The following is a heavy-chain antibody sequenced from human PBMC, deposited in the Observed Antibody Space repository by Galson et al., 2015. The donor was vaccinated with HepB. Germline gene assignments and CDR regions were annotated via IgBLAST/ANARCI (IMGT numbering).Heavy chain of an antibody. CDR1: EFTFSDYY. Sequence: SLRLSCAASEFTFSDYYMSWIRQAPGKGLEWISIISNDGAYTNYAYSVKGRFTISRDNAKNSLFLQMNSLRAEDTAIYYCARDRGDYGDGNWFDPWGQGTLVSVSS. J-gene: IGHJ5*02. CDR2: ISNDGAYT. V-gene: IGHV3-11*06. D-gene: IGHD4-17*01. CDR3: ARDRGDYGDGNWFDP.